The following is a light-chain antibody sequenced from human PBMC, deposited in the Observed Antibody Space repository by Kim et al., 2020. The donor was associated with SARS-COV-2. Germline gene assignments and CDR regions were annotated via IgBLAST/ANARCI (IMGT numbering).Light chain of an antibody. Sequence: GSPGEGAPLSCGASQIISTSLAGYQQKPGQAPRLLIFGASTRATGIPARFSGRGSGTEFTLTFSSLQSEDSAVYYCQQYTNLPLTFGGGTKLDIK. CDR1: QIISTS. CDR2: GAS. J-gene: IGKJ4*01. CDR3: QQYTNLPLT. V-gene: IGKV3-15*01.